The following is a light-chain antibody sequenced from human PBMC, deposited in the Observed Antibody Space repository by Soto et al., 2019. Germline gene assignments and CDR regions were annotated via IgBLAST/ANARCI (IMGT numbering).Light chain of an antibody. J-gene: IGKJ4*01. CDR3: QERSNWPRLT. V-gene: IGKV3-11*01. CDR1: QSVSTS. CDR2: DVS. Sequence: EIVLTQSPATLYLSPGERATLPCRASQSVSTSLAWYQQRPGQAPRRLIYDVSNRAAGVPARLSGSGSGTDFTLTISNLEPEDFAIYYCQERSNWPRLTFGGGTTVEIK.